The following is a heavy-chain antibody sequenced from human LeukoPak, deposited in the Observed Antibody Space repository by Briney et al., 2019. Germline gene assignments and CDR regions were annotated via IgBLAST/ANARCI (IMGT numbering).Heavy chain of an antibody. J-gene: IGHJ4*02. CDR3: ARSPLGIAPFDY. CDR1: GFTFSDHH. CDR2: IRNIANRYTT. Sequence: PGGSLRLSCAASGFTFSDHHMDWVRQAPGEGLEWVARIRNIANRYTTEYAASVKGRFTISRDDSENSLYLQMDSLKTEDTAVYYCARSPLGIAPFDYWGQGTLVTVSS. V-gene: IGHV3-72*01. D-gene: IGHD7-27*01.